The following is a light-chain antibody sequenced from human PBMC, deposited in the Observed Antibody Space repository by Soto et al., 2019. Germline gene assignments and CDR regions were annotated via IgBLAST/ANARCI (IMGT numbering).Light chain of an antibody. V-gene: IGLV2-14*01. Sequence: QSVLTQPASVSGSPGQSITISCTGTSSDVGAYNYVSWYQQYPGKAPTLIIFEVSNRPSGVSNRFSGSKSGNTASLTISGLQTDDEADYYCSSYTTSSTVVFGGGTKVTVL. CDR1: SSDVGAYNY. CDR3: SSYTTSSTVV. J-gene: IGLJ3*02. CDR2: EVS.